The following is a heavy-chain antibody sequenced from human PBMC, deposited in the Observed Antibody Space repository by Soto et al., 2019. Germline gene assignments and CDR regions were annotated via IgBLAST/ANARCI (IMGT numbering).Heavy chain of an antibody. J-gene: IGHJ4*02. D-gene: IGHD6-13*01. V-gene: IGHV1-69*13. CDR2: IIPYYNTL. CDR1: EGTFNSYA. CDR3: ASGASRWYPYFFDS. Sequence: SVKVSCKASEGTFNSYAIAWVRQAPGQGLEWMGGIIPYYNTLNYAQKFQDRVTITADDSTNTVYTELSSLRSDDTAVYFCASGASRWYPYFFDSWAQGTLVTVSS.